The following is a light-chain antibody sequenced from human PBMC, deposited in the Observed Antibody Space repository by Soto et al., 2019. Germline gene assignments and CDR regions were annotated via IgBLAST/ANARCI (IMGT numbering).Light chain of an antibody. V-gene: IGLV2-14*01. CDR1: SSDVGGYNY. CDR2: EVS. J-gene: IGLJ3*02. CDR3: SSYTSSSTLV. Sequence: QSALTQPASVSGSPGQSITISCTGTSSDVGGYNYVSWYQQHPGKAPKLMIYEVSNRPSGVSNRFSGSKSGNTASLTISGIQAEDEADYYCSSYTSSSTLVFGGETKLTVL.